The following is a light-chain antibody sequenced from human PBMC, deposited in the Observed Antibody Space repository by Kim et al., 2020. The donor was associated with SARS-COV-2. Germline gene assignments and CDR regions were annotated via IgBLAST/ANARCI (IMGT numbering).Light chain of an antibody. CDR3: QQYGKSPPWT. J-gene: IGKJ1*01. V-gene: IGKV3-20*01. CDR2: GAS. CDR1: QRFTSSQ. Sequence: PGERATHPCRASQRFTSSQLGWYQQKPGQAPRLLIHGASGRATGIPDRFSGSGSGTDFTLTISRLEPEDSAVYYCQQYGKSPPWTFGQGTKVDIK.